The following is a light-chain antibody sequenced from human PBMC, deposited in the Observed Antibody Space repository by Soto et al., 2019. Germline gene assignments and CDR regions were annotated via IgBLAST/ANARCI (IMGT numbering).Light chain of an antibody. Sequence: EIVLTQSPGTLSLSPGERVTLSCRASQRISTRYLAWYQQKPGQAPRLLIFGASSRATGIPDRFSGSGSDTDFTLTISRLEAEDFAVYYCHQYDSPWTFGQGTKVEIK. V-gene: IGKV3-20*01. CDR2: GAS. CDR3: HQYDSPWT. CDR1: QRISTRY. J-gene: IGKJ1*01.